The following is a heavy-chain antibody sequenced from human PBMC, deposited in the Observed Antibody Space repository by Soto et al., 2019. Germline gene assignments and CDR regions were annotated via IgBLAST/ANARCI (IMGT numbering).Heavy chain of an antibody. CDR2: INPNSGGT. V-gene: IGHV1-2*02. CDR1: GYTFTGYY. Sequence: ASVKVSCKASGYTFTGYYMHWVRQAPGQGLEWMGWINPNSGGTNYAQKFQGRVTMTRDTSISTAYMELSRLRSDDTAVYYCAKASIAVAAVIVSWFDPWGQGTLVTVSS. J-gene: IGHJ5*02. CDR3: AKASIAVAAVIVSWFDP. D-gene: IGHD6-19*01.